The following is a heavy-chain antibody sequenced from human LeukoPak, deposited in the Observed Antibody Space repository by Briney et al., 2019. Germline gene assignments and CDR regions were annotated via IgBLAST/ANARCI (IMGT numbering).Heavy chain of an antibody. CDR3: LEVQKEGQH. Sequence: SETLSLTCAVYGGSFSGYYWSWIRQPAGKGLEWIGRIYTSGSTNYNPSLKSRVTISVDTSKNQFSLKLSSVTAADTAVYYCLEVQKEGQHWGQGTLVTVSS. V-gene: IGHV4-59*10. J-gene: IGHJ1*01. CDR2: IYTSGST. D-gene: IGHD3-3*01. CDR1: GGSFSGYY.